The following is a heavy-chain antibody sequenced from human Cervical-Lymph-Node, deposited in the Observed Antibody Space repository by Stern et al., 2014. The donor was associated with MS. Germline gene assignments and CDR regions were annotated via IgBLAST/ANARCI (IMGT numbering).Heavy chain of an antibody. V-gene: IGHV3-33*01. Sequence: QVQLVQSGGGVVQPGRSLRLSCAASGFTFSSYGMHWVRPAQGKGLGWVAGIWYDGSNKYYADSVKGRFTISRDNSKNTLYLQMNSLRAEDTAVYYCARDLRSTFFDYWGQGTLVTVSS. D-gene: IGHD2/OR15-2a*01. CDR2: IWYDGSNK. CDR1: GFTFSSYG. CDR3: ARDLRSTFFDY. J-gene: IGHJ4*02.